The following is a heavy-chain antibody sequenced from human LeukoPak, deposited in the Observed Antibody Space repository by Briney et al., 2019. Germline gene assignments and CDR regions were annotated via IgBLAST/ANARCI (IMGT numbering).Heavy chain of an antibody. Sequence: GGSLRLSCTASGFTFRDYTINWVRQAPGKGLEWVSAIDKSGTFIKYADSVKGRFTISRDSAKNSLYLRMNSLRAEDTAVYYCARFRTWGDKAFDYWGQGTLVTVSS. CDR2: IDKSGTFI. J-gene: IGHJ4*02. CDR3: ARFRTWGDKAFDY. D-gene: IGHD2-21*02. CDR1: GFTFRDYT. V-gene: IGHV3-21*01.